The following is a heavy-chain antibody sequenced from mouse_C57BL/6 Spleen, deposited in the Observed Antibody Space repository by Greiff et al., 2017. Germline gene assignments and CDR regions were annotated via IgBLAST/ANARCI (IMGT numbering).Heavy chain of an antibody. CDR2: IYPGNSDT. D-gene: IGHD1-1*01. V-gene: IGHV1-5*01. CDR1: GYTFTSYW. CDR3: TRSYYYGSSPDAMDY. Sequence: EVMLVESGTVLARPGASVKMSCKTSGYTFTSYWMHWVKQRPGQGLEWIGAIYPGNSDTSYNQKFKGKAKLTAVTSASTAYMELSSLTNEDSAVYYCTRSYYYGSSPDAMDYWGQGTSVTVSS. J-gene: IGHJ4*01.